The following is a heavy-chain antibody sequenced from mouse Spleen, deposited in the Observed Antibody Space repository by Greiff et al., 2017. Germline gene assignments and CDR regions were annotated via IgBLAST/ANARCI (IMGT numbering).Heavy chain of an antibody. J-gene: IGHJ1*03. CDR3: ARLYGNYWYFDV. V-gene: IGHV1-69*01. CDR1: GYTFTSYW. D-gene: IGHD2-1*01. Sequence: QVQLQQPGAELVMPGASVKLSCKASGYTFTSYWMHWVKQRPGQGLEWIGEIDPSDSYTNYNQKFKGKATLTVDKSSSTAYMQLSSLTSEDSAVYYCARLYGNYWYFDVWGTGTTVTVSS. CDR2: IDPSDSYT.